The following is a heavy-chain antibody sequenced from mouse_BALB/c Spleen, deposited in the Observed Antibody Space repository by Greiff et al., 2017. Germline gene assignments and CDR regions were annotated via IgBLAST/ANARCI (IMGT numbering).Heavy chain of an antibody. CDR1: GYTFTSYN. CDR2: IYPGNGDT. J-gene: IGHJ4*01. V-gene: IGHV1-12*01. D-gene: IGHD2-12*01. Sequence: LQQPGAELVKPGASVKMSCKASGYTFTSYNMHWVKQTPGQGLEWIGAIYPGNGDTSYNQKFKGKATLTADKSSSTAYMQLSSLTSEDSAVYYCARRGDDVDAMDYWGQGTSVTVSS. CDR3: ARRGDDVDAMDY.